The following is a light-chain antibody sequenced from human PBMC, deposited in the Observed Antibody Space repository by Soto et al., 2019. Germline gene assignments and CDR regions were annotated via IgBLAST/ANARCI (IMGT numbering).Light chain of an antibody. Sequence: QSVLTQPPSVSGAPGQRVTISCTGSSSNIGAGYDVYWYQQLPGTDPKLLIYGNSNRPSGIPYRFSGAKSGTSASLAITGLQAEDEADYYCQSYDSSLSGYVFVTGTKLTVL. V-gene: IGLV1-40*01. CDR1: SSNIGAGYD. CDR2: GNS. CDR3: QSYDSSLSGYV. J-gene: IGLJ1*01.